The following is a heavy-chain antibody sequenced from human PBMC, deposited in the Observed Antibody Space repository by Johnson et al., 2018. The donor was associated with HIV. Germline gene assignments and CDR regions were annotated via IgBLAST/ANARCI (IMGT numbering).Heavy chain of an antibody. V-gene: IGHV3-9*01. CDR2: ISWNSGSI. D-gene: IGHD3-22*01. CDR3: AKDAHITMIVVVISALDAFDI. J-gene: IGHJ3*02. CDR1: GFTFDDYA. Sequence: VQLVESGGGLVQPGRSLRLSCAASGFTFDDYAMHWVRQAPGQGLEWVSGISWNSGSIGYADSVKGRFTISRDNSKNALYLQMNSLRAEDTAVYYCAKDAHITMIVVVISALDAFDIWGQGTMVTVSS.